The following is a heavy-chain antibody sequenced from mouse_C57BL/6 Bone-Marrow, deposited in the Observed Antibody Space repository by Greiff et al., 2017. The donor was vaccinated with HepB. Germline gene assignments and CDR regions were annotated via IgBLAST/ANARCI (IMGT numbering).Heavy chain of an antibody. CDR2: IRSKSNNYAT. Sequence: DVKLVESGGGLVQPKGSLKLSCAASGFSFNTYAMNWVRQAPGKGLEWVARIRSKSNNYATYYADSVKDRFTISRDDSESMLYLQMNNLKTEDTAMYYCVSTAQARGYAMDYWGQGTSVTVSS. V-gene: IGHV10-1*01. D-gene: IGHD3-2*02. J-gene: IGHJ4*01. CDR1: GFSFNTYA. CDR3: VSTAQARGYAMDY.